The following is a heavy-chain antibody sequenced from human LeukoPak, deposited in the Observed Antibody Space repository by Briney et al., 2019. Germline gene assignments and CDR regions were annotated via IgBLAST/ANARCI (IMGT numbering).Heavy chain of an antibody. J-gene: IGHJ4*02. Sequence: ASVKVSCKASGYTFTSYDINWLRQATGQGPEWMGWMNPNSGNTGYAQKFQGRVTMTRNTSMSTAYLELSSLRSEDTAMYSCAIRTPVDIVATLGERVKKGLDYWGQGTLVTVSS. D-gene: IGHD5-12*01. CDR3: AIRTPVDIVATLGERVKKGLDY. CDR1: GYTFTSYD. V-gene: IGHV1-8*01. CDR2: MNPNSGNT.